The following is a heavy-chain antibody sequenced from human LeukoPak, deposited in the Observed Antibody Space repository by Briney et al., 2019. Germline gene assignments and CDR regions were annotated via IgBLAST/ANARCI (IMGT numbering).Heavy chain of an antibody. D-gene: IGHD3-3*01. J-gene: IGHJ6*03. CDR2: IHYSGST. Sequence: SETLSLTCPLSGDSFTSHYWSWIRQPPGKRLEWIGYIHYSGSTNYNPSLKSRVTISVDTSKNQFSLNLRSVTAADTGVYYCARTSIFGNYYMDVWGRGTTVTVSS. V-gene: IGHV4-59*11. CDR1: GDSFTSHY. CDR3: ARTSIFGNYYMDV.